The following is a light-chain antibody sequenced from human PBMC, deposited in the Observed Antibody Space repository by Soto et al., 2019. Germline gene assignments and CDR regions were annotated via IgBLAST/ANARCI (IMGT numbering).Light chain of an antibody. Sequence: PFILSGSVWGRVTITCRASQAISSWLAWYQQKPGKAPKVLMYDASTLQRGVPSRFSGSGSGTEFALTISSLQPDDFATYYCQQYNTYSWTFGPGSNVDIK. CDR3: QQYNTYSWT. V-gene: IGKV1-5*01. J-gene: IGKJ1*01. CDR2: DAS. CDR1: QAISSW.